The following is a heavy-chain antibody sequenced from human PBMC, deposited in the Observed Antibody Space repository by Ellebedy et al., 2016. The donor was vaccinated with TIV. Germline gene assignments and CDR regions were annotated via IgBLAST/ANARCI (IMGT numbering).Heavy chain of an antibody. Sequence: GESLKISXAASGFTFSSYAMSWVRQAPGKGLEWVSFVSESGGTTYYTDSVKGRFTISRDNSKNTLYLQMNNLRADDTAIYYCAKKAIPAATGGFDIWGHGTMVTVSS. CDR3: AKKAIPAATGGFDI. D-gene: IGHD2-2*01. J-gene: IGHJ3*02. V-gene: IGHV3-23*01. CDR2: VSESGGTT. CDR1: GFTFSSYA.